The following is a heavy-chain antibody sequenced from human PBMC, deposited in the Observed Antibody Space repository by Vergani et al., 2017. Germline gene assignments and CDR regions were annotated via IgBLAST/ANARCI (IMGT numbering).Heavy chain of an antibody. J-gene: IGHJ1*01. CDR3: TRVPFGYCEKSDYYHEYYQQ. D-gene: IGHD3-3*01. V-gene: IGHV1-18*01. Sequence: QVQLVQSGDEMTKPGASVSVSCKASGYSFTTSGISWVRQAPGQGREWMGWINGYNANTKYAHNFQGRVTMTADTWTRTAYMELRGLRSDDTAVYYCTRVPFGYCEKSDYYHEYYQQWGQGTLVTVSA. CDR2: INGYNANT. CDR1: GYSFTTSG.